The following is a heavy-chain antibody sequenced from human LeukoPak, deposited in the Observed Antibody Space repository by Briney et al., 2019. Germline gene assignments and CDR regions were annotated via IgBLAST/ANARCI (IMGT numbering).Heavy chain of an antibody. Sequence: PGGSLRLSCAASGFTVSSTYMSWVRQRPGKGLEWVSVVYKDGKMFYIDSVKGRFAISRDTSKNTVYLQMNNLRAEDTAVYYCASRHCSGGDCYFAGADPFDHWGQGTLVTVSS. CDR1: GFTVSSTY. J-gene: IGHJ4*02. D-gene: IGHD2-21*01. V-gene: IGHV3-53*01. CDR2: VYKDGKM. CDR3: ASRHCSGGDCYFAGADPFDH.